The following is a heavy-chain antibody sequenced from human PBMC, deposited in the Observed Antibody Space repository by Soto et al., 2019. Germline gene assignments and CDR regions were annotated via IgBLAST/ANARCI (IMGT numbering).Heavy chain of an antibody. CDR2: INHSGIT. CDR3: VRGPYNYNSRYFDY. CDR1: CGSFIGYF. J-gene: IGHJ4*02. D-gene: IGHD1-1*01. Sequence: PSETLSLTCTFSCGSFIGYFWTWIRQPPGKGLEWLAEINHSGITNYNPSVESRVSMSVDTSKNQFSLRLYSVTAADTAVYYCVRGPYNYNSRYFDYWGQGTLVTRLL. V-gene: IGHV4-34*01.